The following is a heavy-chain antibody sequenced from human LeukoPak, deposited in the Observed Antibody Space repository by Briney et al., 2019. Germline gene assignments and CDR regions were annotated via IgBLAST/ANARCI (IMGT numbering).Heavy chain of an antibody. CDR3: AREVGPVTSHRIDS. Sequence: SETLSLTCTVSGGSISSYYWSWIRQPPGKGLEWIGSICHSGISGNTYYNPSLKSRVTISVDTPKNQFSLKLSSVTAADTAVYSCAREVGPVTSHRIDSWGQGSLVTVSS. CDR1: GGSISSYY. V-gene: IGHV4-59*04. D-gene: IGHD1-26*01. CDR2: ICHSGISGNT. J-gene: IGHJ4*02.